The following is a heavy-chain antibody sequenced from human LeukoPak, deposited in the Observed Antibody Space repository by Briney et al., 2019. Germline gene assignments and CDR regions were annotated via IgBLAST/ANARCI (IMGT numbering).Heavy chain of an antibody. CDR2: IYYSGST. CDR1: GGSISSYY. D-gene: IGHD2-15*01. J-gene: IGHJ4*02. V-gene: IGHV4-59*08. CDR3: ARLGYCSGGSCYSRGFDY. Sequence: PSETLSRTCTVSGGSISSYYWSWIRQPPGKGLEWIGYIYYSGSTNYNPSLKSRVTISVDTSKNQFSLKLSSVTAADTAVYYCARLGYCSGGSCYSRGFDYWGQGTLVTVSS.